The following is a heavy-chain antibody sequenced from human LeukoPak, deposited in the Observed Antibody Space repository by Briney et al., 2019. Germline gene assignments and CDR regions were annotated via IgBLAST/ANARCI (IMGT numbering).Heavy chain of an antibody. D-gene: IGHD3-10*01. CDR3: ARDPLTMVRGVKDY. CDR1: GGTFSSYV. J-gene: IGHJ4*02. Sequence: ASVKVSCKASGGTFSSYVISWVRQAPGQGLEWMGWISAYNGNTNYAQKLQGRVTMTTDTSTSTAYMELRSLRSDDTAVYYCARDPLTMVRGVKDYWGQGTLVTVSS. CDR2: ISAYNGNT. V-gene: IGHV1-18*01.